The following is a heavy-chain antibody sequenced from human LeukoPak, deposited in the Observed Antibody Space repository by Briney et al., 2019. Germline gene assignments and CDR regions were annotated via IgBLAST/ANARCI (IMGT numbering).Heavy chain of an antibody. CDR2: IYYSGST. D-gene: IGHD5-18*01. Sequence: PSETLSLTCTVSGGSISSSSYYWGWIRQPPGKGLEWIGSIYYSGSTYYNPSLKSRVTISVDRSKNQFSLKLSSVTAADTAVYYCARKSRGYSYGLDYWGQGTLVTVSS. J-gene: IGHJ4*02. CDR1: GGSISSSSYY. CDR3: ARKSRGYSYGLDY. V-gene: IGHV4-39*07.